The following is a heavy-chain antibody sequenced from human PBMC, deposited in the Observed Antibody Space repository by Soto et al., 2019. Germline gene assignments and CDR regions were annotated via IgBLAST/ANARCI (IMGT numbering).Heavy chain of an antibody. CDR3: ARGKYSGYDLPHYGMDV. CDR2: INAGNGNT. CDR1: GYTFTNYA. V-gene: IGHV1-3*01. D-gene: IGHD5-12*01. J-gene: IGHJ6*02. Sequence: QVQLVQSGAEVKKPGASVKVSCKASGYTFTNYAIHWVRQAPGQRLEWMGWINAGNGNTKYSQKFQGRVTITRDTSANTAYMELSRLRSEDTAVYYCARGKYSGYDLPHYGMDVWGQGTTVTVSS.